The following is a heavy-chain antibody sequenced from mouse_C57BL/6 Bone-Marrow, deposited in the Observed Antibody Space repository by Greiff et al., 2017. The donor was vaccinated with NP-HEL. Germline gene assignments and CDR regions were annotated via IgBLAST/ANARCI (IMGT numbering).Heavy chain of an antibody. CDR3: ARSNPSITTVAFDV. CDR1: GFTFTDYY. CDR2: IRNKANGYTT. V-gene: IGHV7-3*01. D-gene: IGHD1-1*01. J-gene: IGHJ1*03. Sequence: EVKLMESGGGLVQPGGSLSLSCAASGFTFTDYYMSWVRQPPGKALEWLGFIRNKANGYTTEYSASVKGRFTISRDNSQSILYLQMNALRAEDSATYYCARSNPSITTVAFDVWGTGTTVTVSS.